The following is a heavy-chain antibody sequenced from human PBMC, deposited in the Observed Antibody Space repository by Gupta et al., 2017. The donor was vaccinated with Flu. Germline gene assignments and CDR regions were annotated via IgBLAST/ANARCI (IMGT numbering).Heavy chain of an antibody. CDR3: ARHGGWDYYYYGMDV. CDR2: IYYSGST. D-gene: IGHD3-16*01. J-gene: IGHJ6*02. CDR1: GGSISSSSYY. V-gene: IGHV4-39*01. Sequence: QLQLQESGPGLVKPSETLSLTCTVSGGSISSSSYYWGWIRQPPGKGLEWIGSIYYSGSTYYNPSLKSRVTISVDTSKNQFSLKLSSVTAADTAVYYCARHGGWDYYYYGMDVWGQGTTVTVSS.